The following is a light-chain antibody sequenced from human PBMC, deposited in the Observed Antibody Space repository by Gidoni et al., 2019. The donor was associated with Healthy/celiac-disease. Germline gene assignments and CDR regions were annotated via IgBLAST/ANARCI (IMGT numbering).Light chain of an antibody. CDR2: DAS. Sequence: EIVLTQSPATLSLSPGERATLSCRASQSVSSYLAWYQQNPGQAPRLLIYDASNRATGIPARFSGSGSGTDFTLTISSLEPEDFAVYYCQQRSNWLITFXGXTKVEIK. CDR3: QQRSNWLIT. J-gene: IGKJ4*01. CDR1: QSVSSY. V-gene: IGKV3-11*01.